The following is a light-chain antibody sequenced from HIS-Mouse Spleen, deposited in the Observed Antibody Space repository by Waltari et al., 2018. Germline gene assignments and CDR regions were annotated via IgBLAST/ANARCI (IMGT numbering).Light chain of an antibody. CDR1: QSVSSY. V-gene: IGKV3-11*01. CDR3: QQRSNWPLT. J-gene: IGKJ4*01. Sequence: EIVLTQSPATLSLSPGERATLSCRASQSVSSYLAWYQQTPGQAPRRLIYDASNRATGIPDRFSGSGSGTDFTLTSSSLEPEDFAVYYCQQRSNWPLTFGGGTKVEIK. CDR2: DAS.